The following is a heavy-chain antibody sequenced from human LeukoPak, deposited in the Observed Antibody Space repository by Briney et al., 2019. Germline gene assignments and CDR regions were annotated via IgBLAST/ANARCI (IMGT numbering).Heavy chain of an antibody. CDR2: IYHSGST. D-gene: IGHD3-3*02. CDR1: GASFSGYY. CDR3: ARGLAAQAGNWFDP. J-gene: IGHJ5*02. Sequence: SETLSLTCAVYGASFSGYYWSWIRQPPGKGLEWIGYIYHSGSTYYNPSLKSRVTISVDRSKNQFSLKLSSVTAADTAVYYCARGLAAQAGNWFDPWGQGTLVTVSS. V-gene: IGHV4-34*01.